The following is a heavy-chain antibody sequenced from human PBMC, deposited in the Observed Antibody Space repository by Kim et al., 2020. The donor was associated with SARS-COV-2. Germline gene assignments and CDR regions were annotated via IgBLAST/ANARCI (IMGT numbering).Heavy chain of an antibody. CDR2: SRNKANSYTT. Sequence: GGSLRLSCVGSGFIFSDYYIDWVRQAPGKGLEWVGRSRNKANSYTTEYAASVKGRFTISRDESKNSLYLQMKSLKIEDTAIYYCVRVAQQGNYFDYWGQGTPVTVSS. V-gene: IGHV3-72*01. J-gene: IGHJ4*02. CDR1: GFIFSDYY. CDR3: VRVAQQGNYFDY. D-gene: IGHD6-13*01.